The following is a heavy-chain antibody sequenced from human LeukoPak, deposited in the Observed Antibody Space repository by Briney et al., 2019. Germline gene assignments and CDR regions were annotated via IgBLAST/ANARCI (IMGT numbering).Heavy chain of an antibody. CDR2: IYWNDDK. Sequence: SGPTQVNPTQTLTLTCTFSGFSLSTSGVGVGWIRQPPGKALEWLALIYWNDDKRYSPSLKTRLTITKDTSKNQVVLTMTNMDPVDTATYDCAHSGLWGNWFDPWGQGTLVTVSS. V-gene: IGHV2-5*01. D-gene: IGHD5-18*01. CDR1: GFSLSTSGVG. CDR3: AHSGLWGNWFDP. J-gene: IGHJ5*02.